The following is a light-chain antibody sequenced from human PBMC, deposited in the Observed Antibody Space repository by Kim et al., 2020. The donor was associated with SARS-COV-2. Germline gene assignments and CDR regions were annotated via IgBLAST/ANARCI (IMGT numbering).Light chain of an antibody. CDR3: SSYTSDNVI. CDR1: SSDIGGRNY. CDR2: DVS. J-gene: IGLJ2*01. V-gene: IGLV2-14*03. Sequence: PGHSITIACTGTSSDIGGRNYVSWYQQHPGKAPELMIYDVSYRPSGISNRFSGSKSGNTASLTISGLQAEDEADYYCSSYTSDNVIFGGGTQLTVL.